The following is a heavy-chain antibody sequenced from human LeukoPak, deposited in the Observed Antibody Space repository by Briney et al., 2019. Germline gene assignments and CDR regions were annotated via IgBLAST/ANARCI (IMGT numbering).Heavy chain of an antibody. J-gene: IGHJ2*01. V-gene: IGHV4-34*01. CDR3: ARFSDCSSTSCFYWYFDL. Sequence: SETLSLTCAVFGGSFSGYYWSWIRQPPGKGLEWIGEINHSGSTNYNPSLKSRVPISVDTSKNQFSLKLSSVTAADTAVYYCARFSDCSSTSCFYWYFDLWGSGTLLSV. D-gene: IGHD2-2*01. CDR2: INHSGST. CDR1: GGSFSGYY.